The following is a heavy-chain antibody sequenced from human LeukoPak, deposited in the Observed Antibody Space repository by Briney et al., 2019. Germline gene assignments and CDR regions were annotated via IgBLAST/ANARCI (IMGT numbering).Heavy chain of an antibody. V-gene: IGHV3-23*01. Sequence: PGGSLRLSCAASGFTFSSYAMSGARQAPGKGLEGVSAISGSGGSTYYADSVKGRFTISRDNAKNTLYLQMNSQRAEDTAVYYCAKDRAPYGYNTAFDYWGQGTLVTVSS. D-gene: IGHD5-24*01. CDR1: GFTFSSYA. CDR2: ISGSGGST. CDR3: AKDRAPYGYNTAFDY. J-gene: IGHJ4*02.